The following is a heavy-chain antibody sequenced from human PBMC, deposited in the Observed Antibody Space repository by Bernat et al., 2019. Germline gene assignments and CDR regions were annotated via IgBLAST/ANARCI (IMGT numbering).Heavy chain of an antibody. CDR3: ARAYCSDTNCLPGGY. Sequence: QVQLVQPGAEVRKPGASVKISCKTSGYTFTNYAMHWVRQAPGQRLEWMGWINPGNGNTKYSPKFQGSVTITRDTSASTVYMELSSLTSEDTTIYYCARAYCSDTNCLPGGYWGQGTLITVSS. CDR1: GYTFTNYA. CDR2: INPGNGNT. D-gene: IGHD2-2*01. V-gene: IGHV1-3*01. J-gene: IGHJ4*02.